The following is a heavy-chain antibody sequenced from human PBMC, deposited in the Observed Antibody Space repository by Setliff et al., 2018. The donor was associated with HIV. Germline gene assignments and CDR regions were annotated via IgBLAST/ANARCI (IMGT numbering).Heavy chain of an antibody. CDR3: ARPFDQ. J-gene: IGHJ4*02. V-gene: IGHV3-7*01. CDR1: GFTFNNYW. CDR2: IKGDGSET. Sequence: GGSLRLSCAASGFTFNNYWMSWVRQAPGKRPEWVANIKGDGSETYYVDFVKGRFTISRDNAKNSLYLQMNSLRVEDTAVYYCARPFDQWGQGALVTVSS.